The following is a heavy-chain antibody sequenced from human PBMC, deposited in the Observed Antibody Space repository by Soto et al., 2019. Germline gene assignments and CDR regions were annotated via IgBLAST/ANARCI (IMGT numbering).Heavy chain of an antibody. CDR3: AKDGSSYSGYDYGGFDY. CDR2: ISGSGGST. Sequence: GGSLRLSCAASGFTFSSYAMSWVRQAPGKGLEWVSAISGSGGSTYYADSGKGRFTISRDNSKNTLYLQMNSLRAQDTAVYYCAKDGSSYSGYDYGGFDYWGQGTLVTVSS. J-gene: IGHJ4*02. CDR1: GFTFSSYA. V-gene: IGHV3-23*01. D-gene: IGHD5-12*01.